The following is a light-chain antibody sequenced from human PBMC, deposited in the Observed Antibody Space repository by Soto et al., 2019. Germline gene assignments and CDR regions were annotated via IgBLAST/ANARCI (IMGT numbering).Light chain of an antibody. CDR1: SSDVGGYKY. Sequence: QAVVTQPASVSGSPGQSITISCTGSSSDVGGYKYVSWYQQHPGKAPKLIIYEVSNRPSGVSHRFSGSKSGNTASLTISGLQAEDEADYYCSSYTSSSTKLFGGGTKLTVL. CDR2: EVS. V-gene: IGLV2-14*01. J-gene: IGLJ2*01. CDR3: SSYTSSSTKL.